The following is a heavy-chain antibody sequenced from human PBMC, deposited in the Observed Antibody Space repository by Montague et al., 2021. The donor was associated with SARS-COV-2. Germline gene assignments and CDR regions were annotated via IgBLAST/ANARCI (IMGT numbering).Heavy chain of an antibody. D-gene: IGHD4-23*01. V-gene: IGHV4-59*13. Sequence: SETLSLTCTVSGGSITAYYWSWLRQSPGKGLEWIAYIYYGGAVNYNPSLRSRVTISTDTSKNQLSLKVNSVTAADTAVYYCVRDHPYGGPRGAYDIWGQGTVVTVSS. CDR3: VRDHPYGGPRGAYDI. CDR2: IYYGGAV. CDR1: GGSITAYY. J-gene: IGHJ3*02.